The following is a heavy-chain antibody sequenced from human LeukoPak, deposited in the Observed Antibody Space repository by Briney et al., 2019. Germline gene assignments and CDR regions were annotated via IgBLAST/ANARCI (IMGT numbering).Heavy chain of an antibody. D-gene: IGHD3-22*01. V-gene: IGHV3-21*01. Sequence: PGGSLRVSCAASGFTFSSYSMNWVRQAPGKGLEWVSSISSSSSYIYYADSVKGRFTISRDNAKNSLYLQMNSLRAEDTAVYYCASYDSSGYYSFDYWGQGTLVTVSS. J-gene: IGHJ4*02. CDR2: ISSSSSYI. CDR3: ASYDSSGYYSFDY. CDR1: GFTFSSYS.